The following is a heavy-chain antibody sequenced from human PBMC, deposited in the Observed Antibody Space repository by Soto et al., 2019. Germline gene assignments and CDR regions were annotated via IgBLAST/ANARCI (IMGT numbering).Heavy chain of an antibody. CDR2: ISYDGSNK. Sequence: PXGSLLSCAASGFTFSSYAMHWFRQAPGKGLEWVAVISYDGSNKYYADSVKGRFTISRDNSKNTLYLQMNSLRAEDTAVYYCARELAVNNWFDPWGQGTLVTVSS. V-gene: IGHV3-30-3*01. J-gene: IGHJ5*02. D-gene: IGHD1-1*01. CDR3: ARELAVNNWFDP. CDR1: GFTFSSYA.